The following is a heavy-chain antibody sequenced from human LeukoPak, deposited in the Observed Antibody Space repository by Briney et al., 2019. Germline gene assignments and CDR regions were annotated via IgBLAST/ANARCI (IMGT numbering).Heavy chain of an antibody. D-gene: IGHD3-22*01. CDR1: GGTFSSYA. CDR3: ARLKWNDSSGYYTYYFDY. V-gene: IGHV1-69*13. J-gene: IGHJ4*02. Sequence: ASVKVSCKASGGTFSSYAISWVRQAPGQGLEWMGGIIPIFGTANYAQKFQGRVTITADESTSTAYMELSSLRSEDTAVYYCARLKWNDSSGYYTYYFDYWGQGTLVTVSS. CDR2: IIPIFGTA.